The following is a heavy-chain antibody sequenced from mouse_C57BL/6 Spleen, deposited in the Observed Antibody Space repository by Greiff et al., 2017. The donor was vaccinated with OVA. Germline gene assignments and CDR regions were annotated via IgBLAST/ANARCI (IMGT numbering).Heavy chain of an antibody. CDR3: ARDYYGSSYYFDY. CDR2: INPNNGGT. V-gene: IGHV1-22*01. D-gene: IGHD1-1*01. CDR1: GYTFTDYH. J-gene: IGHJ2*01. Sequence: VQLKESGPELVKPGASVTMSCKASGYTFTDYHLHWVKQSHGKSLEWIGYINPNNGGTSYNQKFKGKATLTVNKSSSTAYMELRSLTSEDSAVYYCARDYYGSSYYFDYWGQGTTLTVSS.